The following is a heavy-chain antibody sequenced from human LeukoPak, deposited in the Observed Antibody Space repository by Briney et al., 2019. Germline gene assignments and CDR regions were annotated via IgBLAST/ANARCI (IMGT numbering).Heavy chain of an antibody. CDR1: GVTLSSYA. Sequence: PGGSLRLSCAASGVTLSSYAMSWARQAPGKGLEWVSGISSSGSGGNTYYADSVKGRFTISRDSSKNTLFLHMNTLRAEDTAIYYCAKVRRSGFSSFDCWGQGTLVTVSS. D-gene: IGHD3-22*01. CDR2: ISSSGSGGNT. CDR3: AKVRRSGFSSFDC. J-gene: IGHJ4*02. V-gene: IGHV3-23*01.